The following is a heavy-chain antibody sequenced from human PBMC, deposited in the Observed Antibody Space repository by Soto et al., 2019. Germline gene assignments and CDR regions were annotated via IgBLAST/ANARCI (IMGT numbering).Heavy chain of an antibody. Sequence: QVQLQESCPGLVKPSQTLSLTCTVSGGSISSGDYYWSWIRQPPGKGLEWIGYIYYSGSTYYNPSLEGRVTITVDESKNQVSRKLSSVTAADTAVYYCARRYSSVYYYYGMDVWGQGTTVTVSS. CDR1: GGSISSGDYY. CDR2: IYYSGST. J-gene: IGHJ6*02. CDR3: ARRYSSVYYYYGMDV. V-gene: IGHV4-30-4*01. D-gene: IGHD6-25*01.